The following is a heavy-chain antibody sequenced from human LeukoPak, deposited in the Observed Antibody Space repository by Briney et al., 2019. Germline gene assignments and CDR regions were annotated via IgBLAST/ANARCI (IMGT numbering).Heavy chain of an antibody. V-gene: IGHV3-30*04. CDR3: ARASERGYSGYDYYYYGMDV. Sequence: GRSLRLSCAASGFTFSSYAMHWVRQAPGKGLEWVAVISYDGSNKYYADSVKGRFTISRDNSKNTLYLQMNSLRAEDTAVYYCARASERGYSGYDYYYYGMDVWGQGTTVTVSS. CDR2: ISYDGSNK. J-gene: IGHJ6*01. CDR1: GFTFSSYA. D-gene: IGHD5-12*01.